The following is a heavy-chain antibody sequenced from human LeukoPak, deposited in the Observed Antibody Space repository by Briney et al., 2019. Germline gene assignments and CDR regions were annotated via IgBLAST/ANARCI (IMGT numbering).Heavy chain of an antibody. Sequence: PGGSLRLSCAASGFTFSSYEMNWVRQAPGKGLEWVSSISSSSSYIYYADSVKGRFTISRDNAKNSLYLQMNSLRAEDTAVYYCASLVKTAMVDYWGQGTLVTVSS. J-gene: IGHJ4*02. CDR1: GFTFSSYE. CDR2: ISSSSSYI. V-gene: IGHV3-21*01. D-gene: IGHD5-18*01. CDR3: ASLVKTAMVDY.